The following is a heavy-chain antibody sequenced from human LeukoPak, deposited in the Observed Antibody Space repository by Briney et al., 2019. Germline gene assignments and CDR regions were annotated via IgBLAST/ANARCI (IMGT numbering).Heavy chain of an antibody. CDR3: ARAHRFTMVRGVITRGPSLCAFDI. V-gene: IGHV4-39*07. J-gene: IGHJ3*02. Sequence: PSETLSLTCTVSGGSISSSSYYWGWIRQPPGKGLEWIGRIYNSGSTYYNPSLKSRVTISVDTSKNQFSLKLSSVTAADTAVYYCARAHRFTMVRGVITRGPSLCAFDIWGQGTMVTVSS. CDR1: GGSISSSSYY. D-gene: IGHD3-10*01. CDR2: IYNSGST.